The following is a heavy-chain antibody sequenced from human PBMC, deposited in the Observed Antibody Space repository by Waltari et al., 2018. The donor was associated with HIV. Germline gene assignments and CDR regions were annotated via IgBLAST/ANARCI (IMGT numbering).Heavy chain of an antibody. CDR1: GFSFRDYS. CDR3: ARDPSMIVVVAGRDFDY. J-gene: IGHJ4*02. Sequence: ELVESGGGLVKPGGSLRLSCAASGFSFRDYSMNWVRQAPGKGLGWVASISSASAYTYYADSVKGRFTISRDNARNSLYLQMNSLRAEDTAVYYCARDPSMIVVVAGRDFDYWGQGTLVTVSS. D-gene: IGHD3-22*01. CDR2: ISSASAYT. V-gene: IGHV3-21*01.